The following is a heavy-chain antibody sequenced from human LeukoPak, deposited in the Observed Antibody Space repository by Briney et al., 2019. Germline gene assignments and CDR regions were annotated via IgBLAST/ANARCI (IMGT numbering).Heavy chain of an antibody. CDR2: IKQDGSEK. D-gene: IGHD3-3*01. J-gene: IGHJ3*02. CDR1: GFTFSSYW. CDR3: ARERVGVVINAFDI. Sequence: GGSLRLSCAASGFTFSSYWMSWVRQAPGKGLEWVANIKQDGSEKYYVDSVKGRFTISRDNAKNSLYLQMNSLRAEDTAVYYCARERVGVVINAFDIWGHGTMVTVSS. V-gene: IGHV3-7*01.